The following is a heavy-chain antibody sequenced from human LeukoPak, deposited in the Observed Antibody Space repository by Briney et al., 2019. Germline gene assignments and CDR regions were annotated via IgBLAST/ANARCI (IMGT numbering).Heavy chain of an antibody. J-gene: IGHJ4*02. CDR3: ARGIRVYNWNYGDYFDY. D-gene: IGHD1-7*01. V-gene: IGHV4-34*01. CDR1: GGSFSGYY. CDR2: INHSGST. Sequence: TSETLSLTCAVYGGSFSGYYWSWIRQPPGKGLEWIGEINHSGSTNYNPSLKSRVTISVDTSKNQFSLKLSSATAADTAVYYCARGIRVYNWNYGDYFDYWGQGTLVTVSS.